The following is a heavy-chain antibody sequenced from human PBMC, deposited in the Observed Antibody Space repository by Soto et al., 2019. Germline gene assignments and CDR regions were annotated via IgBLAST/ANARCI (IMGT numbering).Heavy chain of an antibody. Sequence: GGSLRRSWAAAGCTFSSYAMSWVRQAPGKGLEWGSAISCSGGSTYYADSVKGRFTISRDNSKNTLYLQMNSLRADDTPVYYSPNTRGTEYQFYWGPGTLVTVSS. CDR2: ISCSGGST. V-gene: IGHV3-23*01. CDR3: PNTRGTEYQFY. D-gene: IGHD6-6*01. J-gene: IGHJ4*01. CDR1: GCTFSSYA.